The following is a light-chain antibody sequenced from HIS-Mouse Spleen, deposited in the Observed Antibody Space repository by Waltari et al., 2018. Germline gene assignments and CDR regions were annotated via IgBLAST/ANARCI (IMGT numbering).Light chain of an antibody. J-gene: IGLJ2*01. V-gene: IGLV3-25*03. CDR3: QSADSSGTYSVV. Sequence: SYELTQPPSVSVSPGQTARITCSGDALPKQYAYWYQQKPGQAPVLGIYKDSGRPSGFPERFSGSSSGTTVTLTISGVQAEDEADYYCQSADSSGTYSVVFGGGTKLTVL. CDR2: KDS. CDR1: ALPKQY.